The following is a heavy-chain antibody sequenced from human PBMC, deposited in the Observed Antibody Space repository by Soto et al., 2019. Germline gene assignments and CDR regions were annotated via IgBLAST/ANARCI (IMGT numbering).Heavy chain of an antibody. D-gene: IGHD5-18*01. CDR1: GFTFSSYS. V-gene: IGHV3-21*01. J-gene: IGHJ6*03. CDR2: ISSSSSYI. Sequence: GGSLRLSCAASGFTFSSYSMNWVRQAPGKGLEWVSSISSSSSYIYYQDSVKGRFTISRGNAKNPLYLQMNSLRAEDTAVYYCARDEYSYGYMDVWGKGTTVTVSS. CDR3: ARDEYSYGYMDV.